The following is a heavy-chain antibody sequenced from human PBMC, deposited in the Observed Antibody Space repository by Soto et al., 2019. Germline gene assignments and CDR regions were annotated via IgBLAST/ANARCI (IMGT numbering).Heavy chain of an antibody. CDR1: GFTFSSFW. J-gene: IGHJ3*02. D-gene: IGHD2-2*01. Sequence: PGGSLRLSCEASGFTFSSFWMSWVRQAPGKGLEWVANIKQDGSERYYVDSVRGRFTISRDNAKNSLYLQMNSLRAEDTAVYYCARYCSSNGCSDAFDIWGQGTVVTVSS. CDR2: IKQDGSER. V-gene: IGHV3-7*01. CDR3: ARYCSSNGCSDAFDI.